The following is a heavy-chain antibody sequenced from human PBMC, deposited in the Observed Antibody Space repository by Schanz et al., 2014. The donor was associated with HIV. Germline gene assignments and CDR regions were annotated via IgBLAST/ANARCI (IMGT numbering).Heavy chain of an antibody. V-gene: IGHV3-30*03. CDR1: GFNFNSYG. CDR2: ISYDGTKK. Sequence: QEQLVESGGGVVQPGRSLRLSCVASGFNFNSYGMHWVRQAPGKGLEWVAVISYDGTKKHYADSVKGRFTISRDNSKNSLSLLIKSLRAEDTAMYYCARDRHYYDSKYLGKGNYYYYYGMDVWGQGTTVTVSS. D-gene: IGHD3-22*01. J-gene: IGHJ6*02. CDR3: ARDRHYYDSKYLGKGNYYYYYGMDV.